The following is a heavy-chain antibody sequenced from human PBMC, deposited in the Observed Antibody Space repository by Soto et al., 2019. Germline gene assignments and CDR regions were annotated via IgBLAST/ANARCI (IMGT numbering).Heavy chain of an antibody. J-gene: IGHJ6*02. D-gene: IGHD3-16*01. CDR3: AGGGLMPDYSGTDV. CDR1: GGTFSSYA. CDR2: IIPVFGTA. V-gene: IGHV1-69*01. Sequence: QVQLVQSGAEVKKPGSSVKVSCKASGGTFSSYAISWVRQAPGQGIEWMGGIIPVFGTANYAQKFQGRVTISADESTSTAYMGLGSLRSEDTAVYYCAGGGLMPDYSGTDVWGQGTTVTVSS.